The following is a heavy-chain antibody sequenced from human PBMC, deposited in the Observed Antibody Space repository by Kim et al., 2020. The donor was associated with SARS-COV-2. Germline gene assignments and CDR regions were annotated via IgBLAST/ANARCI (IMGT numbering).Heavy chain of an antibody. CDR3: AYAAILGDIDY. CDR2: IYYSGST. Sequence: TETLSLTCTVSGGSVSSGSYYWSWIRQPPGKGLEWIGYIYYSGSTNYNPSLKSRVTISVDTSKNQFSLKLSSVTAADTAVYYCAYAAILGDIDYWGQGTLVTVSS. CDR1: GGSVSSGSYY. D-gene: IGHD2-2*02. V-gene: IGHV4-61*01. J-gene: IGHJ4*02.